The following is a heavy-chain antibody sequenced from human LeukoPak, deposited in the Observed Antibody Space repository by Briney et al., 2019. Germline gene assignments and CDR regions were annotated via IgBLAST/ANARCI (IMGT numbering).Heavy chain of an antibody. Sequence: GASVKVSCKASGYTFTSYYMHWVRQAPGQGLEWMGIINPSGGSTSYAQKFQGRVTMTEDTSTDTAYMELSSLRSEDTAVYYCATDRKVGATYDAFDIWGQGTMVTVSS. CDR2: INPSGGST. J-gene: IGHJ3*02. D-gene: IGHD1-26*01. V-gene: IGHV1-46*01. CDR3: ATDRKVGATYDAFDI. CDR1: GYTFTSYY.